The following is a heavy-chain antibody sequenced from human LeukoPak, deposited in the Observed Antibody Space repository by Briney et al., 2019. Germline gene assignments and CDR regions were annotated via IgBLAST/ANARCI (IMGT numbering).Heavy chain of an antibody. V-gene: IGHV4-59*12. CDR1: GGSISSYY. Sequence: PSETLSLTCTVSGGSISSYYWSWIRQPPGKGLEWIGYIYYSGSTNYNPSLKSRVTISVDTFKNQFSLKLSSVTAADTAVYYCAREVVAVAGTRRHNWFDPWGQGTLVTVSS. D-gene: IGHD6-19*01. CDR2: IYYSGST. CDR3: AREVVAVAGTRRHNWFDP. J-gene: IGHJ5*02.